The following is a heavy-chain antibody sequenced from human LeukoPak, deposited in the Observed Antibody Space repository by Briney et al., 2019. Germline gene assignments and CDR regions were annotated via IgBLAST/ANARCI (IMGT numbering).Heavy chain of an antibody. V-gene: IGHV4-59*01. CDR1: RGSTIIYY. J-gene: IGHJ3*02. CDR2: IYYSGST. D-gene: IGHD3-22*01. CDR3: TGVQPYYYDSSGRNAFDI. Sequence: SETLSLTSTVSRGSTIIYYWSWIRQPPGKGLEWIWYIYYSGSTSYNPSLKRRVTISVDTSKNQFSLNLSSLTAAHTAVYYCTGVQPYYYDSSGRNAFDIWGEGTLVIVSS.